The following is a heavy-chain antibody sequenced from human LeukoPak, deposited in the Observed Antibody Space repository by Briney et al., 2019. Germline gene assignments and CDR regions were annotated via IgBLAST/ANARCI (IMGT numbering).Heavy chain of an antibody. J-gene: IGHJ4*02. CDR2: INQDGGDK. D-gene: IGHD1-1*01. V-gene: IGHV3-7*02. CDR1: GFTFSVYW. Sequence: GGSLRLSCAASGFTFSVYWMSWVRQAPGKGLEWVANINQDGGDKYYVDTVKGRFTISRDSAKNSLYLQMNSLRAEDTAVYYCATNNYWSFDYWGQGTLVTVSS. CDR3: ATNNYWSFDY.